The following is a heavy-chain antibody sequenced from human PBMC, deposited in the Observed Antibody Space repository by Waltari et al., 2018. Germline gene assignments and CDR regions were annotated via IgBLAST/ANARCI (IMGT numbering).Heavy chain of an antibody. J-gene: IGHJ4*02. Sequence: EVQLVESGGGLGQPGGSLRLSCAASGFNLSSYSMNWVRQAPGKWLEWVSYISSSSSTIYYADSLKGRFTISRYNAKNSLYLKMNSLRAEETAVYYCAVPSQSDFDYWGQGTLVTVSS. CDR3: AVPSQSDFDY. CDR1: GFNLSSYS. V-gene: IGHV3-48*01. CDR2: ISSSSSTI.